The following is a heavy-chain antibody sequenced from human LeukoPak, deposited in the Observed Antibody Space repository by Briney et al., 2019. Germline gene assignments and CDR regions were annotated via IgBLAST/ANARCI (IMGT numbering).Heavy chain of an antibody. Sequence: SGGSLRLSCAASGFTFSSYAMSWVRQAPGKGLEWVSGISGSGSSTYYADSVKGRFTISRDNSKNTLYLQMNSLRAEDTAVYYCAKVSGWSWFDYWGQGTLVTVSS. CDR2: ISGSGSST. CDR3: AKVSGWSWFDY. CDR1: GFTFSSYA. V-gene: IGHV3-23*01. J-gene: IGHJ4*02. D-gene: IGHD6-19*01.